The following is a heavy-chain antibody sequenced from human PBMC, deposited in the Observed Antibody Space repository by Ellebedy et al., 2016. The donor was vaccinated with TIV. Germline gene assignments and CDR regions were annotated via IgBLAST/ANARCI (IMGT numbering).Heavy chain of an antibody. V-gene: IGHV5-51*01. CDR1: GYSFTSYW. Sequence: KVSXXASGYSFTSYWIGWVRQMPGKGLEWMGIIYPGDSDARYSPSFEGQVTISADKSISTAYVQWSSLKASDSAMYYCARGYSATWYDFDPWGQGTLVIVSS. CDR2: IYPGDSDA. D-gene: IGHD1-26*01. CDR3: ARGYSATWYDFDP. J-gene: IGHJ5*02.